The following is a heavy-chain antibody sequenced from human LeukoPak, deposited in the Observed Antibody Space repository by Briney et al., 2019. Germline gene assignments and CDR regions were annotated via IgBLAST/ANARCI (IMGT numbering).Heavy chain of an antibody. CDR2: IGSDNKP. CDR1: GFTFSAYA. Sequence: GGSLRLSCEASGFTFSAYAMTWGRQAPGKGLEWVSSIGSDNKPHYSESVKGRFAISRDNSKSMLFLQLNSLRAEDTALYYCARERWSSSWLAPIDYWGQGTLVTVSS. V-gene: IGHV3-23*01. D-gene: IGHD6-13*01. CDR3: ARERWSSSWLAPIDY. J-gene: IGHJ4*02.